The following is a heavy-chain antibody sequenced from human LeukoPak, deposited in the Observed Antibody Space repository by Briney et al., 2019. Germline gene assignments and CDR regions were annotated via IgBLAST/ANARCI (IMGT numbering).Heavy chain of an antibody. V-gene: IGHV4-61*02. CDR1: GGSISSGSYY. CDR2: IYTSGST. J-gene: IGHJ5*02. Sequence: PSETLSLTCTVSGGSISSGSYYWSWIRQPAGKGLEWIGRIYTSGSTNYNPSLKSRVTISVDTSKNQFSLKLSSVTAADTAVYYCARDRLQLQSWGQGTLVTVSS. CDR3: ARDRLQLQS. D-gene: IGHD5-24*01.